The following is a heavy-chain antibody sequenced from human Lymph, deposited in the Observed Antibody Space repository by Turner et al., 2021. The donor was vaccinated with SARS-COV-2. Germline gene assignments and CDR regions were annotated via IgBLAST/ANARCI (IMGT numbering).Heavy chain of an antibody. D-gene: IGHD5-18*01. V-gene: IGHV4-31*03. Sequence: VQLQESGPGLVKPSQSLSLTCSVTGYSITSDYYWNWIRQFPGNKLEWMGYISYDGNNNYNPSLKNRISITRDTSKNQFFLKLNSVTIEDTATYYCAREWLLPYFDYWGQGTTLTVSS. CDR1: GYSITSDYY. CDR3: AREWLLPYFDY. J-gene: IGHJ4*01. CDR2: ISYDGNN.